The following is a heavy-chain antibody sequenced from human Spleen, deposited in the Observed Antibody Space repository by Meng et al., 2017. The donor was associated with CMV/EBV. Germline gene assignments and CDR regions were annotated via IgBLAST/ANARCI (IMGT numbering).Heavy chain of an antibody. J-gene: IGHJ4*02. CDR1: GFTFKIYT. D-gene: IGHD1-26*01. CDR2: ISNDGSVK. V-gene: IGHV3-30*04. CDR3: AREYSGSYGVDY. Sequence: GGSLRLSCTASGFTFKIYTMHWVRQAPGKGLEWVAVISNDGSVKYYADSVKGRFTISRDNAKNTLYLQMNSLRAEDTAVYYCAREYSGSYGVDYWGQGTLVTVSS.